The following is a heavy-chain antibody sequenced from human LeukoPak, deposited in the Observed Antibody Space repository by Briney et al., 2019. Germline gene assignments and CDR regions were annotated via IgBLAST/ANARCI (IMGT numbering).Heavy chain of an antibody. D-gene: IGHD3-22*01. CDR3: AKDILYHYYDRGLDY. V-gene: IGHV3-9*01. CDR2: ISWNSGSI. Sequence: GRSLRLSCAASGFTFDDYAMHWVRHAPGKGLEWVSGISWNSGSIGYADSVKGRFTISRDNAKNSLYLQMNSLRAEDTALYYCAKDILYHYYDRGLDYWGQGTLVTVSS. J-gene: IGHJ4*02. CDR1: GFTFDDYA.